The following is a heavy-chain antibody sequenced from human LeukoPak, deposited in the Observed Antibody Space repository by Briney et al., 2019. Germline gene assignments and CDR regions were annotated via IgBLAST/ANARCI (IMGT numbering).Heavy chain of an antibody. V-gene: IGHV3-30-3*01. CDR1: GFTFSSYA. D-gene: IGHD1-26*01. J-gene: IGHJ3*02. Sequence: GGSLRLSCAASGFTFSSYAMHWVRQAPGKGLEWVAVISYDGSNKYYADSAKGRFTISRDNSKNTLYLQMNSLRAEDTAVYYCARVKEIVGATSAFDIWGQGTMVTVSS. CDR3: ARVKEIVGATSAFDI. CDR2: ISYDGSNK.